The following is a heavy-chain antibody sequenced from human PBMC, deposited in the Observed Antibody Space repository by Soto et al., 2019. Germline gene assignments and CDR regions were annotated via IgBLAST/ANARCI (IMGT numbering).Heavy chain of an antibody. CDR1: GFTFSSYA. CDR2: ISGSGGST. D-gene: IGHD1-26*01. J-gene: IGHJ4*02. V-gene: IGHV3-23*01. CDR3: ARRGSGSYYAY. Sequence: EVQLLESGGGLVQPGGSLRLSCAASGFTFSSYAMRWVRQAPVKGLEWVSAISGSGGSTYYADSVKGRFTISRDNSKNTLYLQMNSLSAEDTAVYYCARRGSGSYYAYWGQGTLVTVSS.